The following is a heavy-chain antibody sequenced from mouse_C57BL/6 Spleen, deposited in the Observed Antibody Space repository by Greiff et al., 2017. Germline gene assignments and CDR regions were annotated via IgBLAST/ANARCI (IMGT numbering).Heavy chain of an antibody. V-gene: IGHV1-52*01. CDR1: GYTFTSYW. CDR2: IDPSDSET. J-gene: IGHJ1*03. Sequence: QVQLQQPGAELVRPGSSVKLSCKASGYTFTSYWMHWVKQRPIQGLEWIGNIDPSDSETHYNQKLNDKATLTVDKSSSTAYMQLSSLTSEDSAVYYCARPGGSYWYFDVWGTGTTVTVSS. D-gene: IGHD1-1*02. CDR3: ARPGGSYWYFDV.